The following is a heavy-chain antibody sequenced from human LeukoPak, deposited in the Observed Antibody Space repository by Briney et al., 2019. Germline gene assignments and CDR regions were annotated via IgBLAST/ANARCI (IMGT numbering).Heavy chain of an antibody. CDR1: GSSINSAYY. V-gene: IGHV4-38-2*02. D-gene: IGHD6-13*01. CDR3: ARGVIGAGGNDFDY. J-gene: IGHJ4*02. Sequence: PSETLSLTCTVSGSSINSAYYWGWIRQTPGKGLEWIGTIYHSGTTYYNPSLKSRVTMSVDTSKNQLSLKVISVTAADTAVYYCARGVIGAGGNDFDYWGQGTLVTVSS. CDR2: IYHSGTT.